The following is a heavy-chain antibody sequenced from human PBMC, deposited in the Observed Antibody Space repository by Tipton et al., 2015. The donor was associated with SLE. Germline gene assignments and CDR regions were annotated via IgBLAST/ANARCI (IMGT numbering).Heavy chain of an antibody. CDR2: ICYSGST. CDR1: GGFINGGGYY. D-gene: IGHD6-13*01. CDR3: ARERVEAAGRRWYFDL. V-gene: IGHV4-31*03. Sequence: TLSLTCTVSGGFINGGGYYLTWILQHPGKGLDWIGYICYSGSTYYNPSLRSRITMSLDTSKNQFSLKLTSVTAADTAVYYCARERVEAAGRRWYFDLWGRGTLVTVSS. J-gene: IGHJ2*01.